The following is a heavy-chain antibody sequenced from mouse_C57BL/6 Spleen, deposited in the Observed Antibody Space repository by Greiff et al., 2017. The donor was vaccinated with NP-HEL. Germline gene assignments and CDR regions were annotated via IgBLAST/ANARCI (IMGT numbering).Heavy chain of an antibody. CDR1: GYAFSSYW. CDR3: ARSGDYGSFYAMDY. Sequence: QVQLQQSGAELVKPGASVKISCKASGYAFSSYWMNWVKQRPGKGLEWIGQIYPGDGDTNSNGKFKGKATLTADKSYSTAYLQLRSLTSEDSAVYFWARSGDYGSFYAMDYLGQGTSVTVSS. J-gene: IGHJ4*01. D-gene: IGHD1-1*01. V-gene: IGHV1-80*01. CDR2: IYPGDGDT.